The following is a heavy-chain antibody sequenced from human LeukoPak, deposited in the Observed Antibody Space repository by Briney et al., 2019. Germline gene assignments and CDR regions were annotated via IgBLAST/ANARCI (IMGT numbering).Heavy chain of an antibody. Sequence: GGSLRLSCAASGFTFDDYAMHWVRQAPGKGLEWVSAISGSGGSTYYADSVKGRFTISRDNSKNTLYLQMNSLRAEDTAVYYCAKVYDFWSGYYPQYYFDYWGQGTLVTVSS. V-gene: IGHV3-23*01. D-gene: IGHD3-3*01. J-gene: IGHJ4*02. CDR1: GFTFDDYA. CDR3: AKVYDFWSGYYPQYYFDY. CDR2: ISGSGGST.